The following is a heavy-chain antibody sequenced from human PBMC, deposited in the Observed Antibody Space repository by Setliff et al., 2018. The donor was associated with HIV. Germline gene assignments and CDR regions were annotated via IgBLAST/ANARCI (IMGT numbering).Heavy chain of an antibody. CDR1: GYIFSDYY. J-gene: IGHJ4*02. CDR2: INPNSGAT. CDR3: AATYYYDSSGLHGFDY. V-gene: IGHV1-2*06. D-gene: IGHD3-22*01. Sequence: ASVKVSCKASGYIFSDYYIHWVRQTPGQGLEWMGRINPNSGATDYAQEFQGRVSMTRDTSIRTVYMELSRLRSDDTALYYCAATYYYDSSGLHGFDYWGQGTLVTVSS.